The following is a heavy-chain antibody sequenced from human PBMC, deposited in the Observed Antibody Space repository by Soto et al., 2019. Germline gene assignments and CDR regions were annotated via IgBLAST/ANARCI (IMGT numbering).Heavy chain of an antibody. V-gene: IGHV3-53*01. J-gene: IGHJ4*02. CDR3: ARVNVVVVAATVEDEYYFDY. CDR1: GFTVSSNY. Sequence: EVQLVESGGGLIQPGGSLRLSCAASGFTVSSNYRSWVRQAPGRGLEWVSAIYSSGSTYYADSVKGRFTISRDSSKNTLYIQTNSLRAEDTAVYYCARVNVVVVAATVEDEYYFDYWGQGTLVTVSS. D-gene: IGHD2-15*01. CDR2: IYSSGST.